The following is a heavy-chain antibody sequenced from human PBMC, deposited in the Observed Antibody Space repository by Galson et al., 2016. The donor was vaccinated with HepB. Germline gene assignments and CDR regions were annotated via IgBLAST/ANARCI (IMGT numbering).Heavy chain of an antibody. Sequence: TLSLTCTVSGGSISSGGYYWSWIRQHPGKGLEWIGYIYYSGNTSYNPSFKSRVTFSVDTSNNVFSLDLTSVTAAETAVYYCALMSTFWGAGRANWFDPWGHGARVTVSS. V-gene: IGHV4-31*03. J-gene: IGHJ5*02. CDR3: ALMSTFWGAGRANWFDP. CDR2: IYYSGNT. D-gene: IGHD3-16*01. CDR1: GGSISSGGYY.